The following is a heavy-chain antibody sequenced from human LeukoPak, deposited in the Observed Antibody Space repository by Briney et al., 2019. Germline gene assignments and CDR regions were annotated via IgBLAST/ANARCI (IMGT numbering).Heavy chain of an antibody. J-gene: IGHJ4*02. Sequence: GGSLRLSCAASGFTFSSYEMNWVRQAPGKGLEWVSYISSSGSTIHYADSVKGRFTISRDNAKNSLYLQMNSLRAEDTAVYYCAREDGYPRDYFDYWGQGTLVTVSS. D-gene: IGHD5-24*01. CDR2: ISSSGSTI. CDR3: AREDGYPRDYFDY. V-gene: IGHV3-48*03. CDR1: GFTFSSYE.